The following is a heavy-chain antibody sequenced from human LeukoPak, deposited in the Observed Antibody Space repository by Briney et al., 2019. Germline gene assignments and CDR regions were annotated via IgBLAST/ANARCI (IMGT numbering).Heavy chain of an antibody. D-gene: IGHD1-26*01. J-gene: IGHJ2*01. Sequence: SETLSLTCTVSGGSISSYYWSWIRQPPGKGLEWIGYFYYSGSTNYNPSLKSRVTISVDTSKNQFSLKLSSVTAADTAVYYFARGPPPYRGGYWYFDFGAVAPWSLSPQ. CDR2: FYYSGST. CDR1: GGSISSYY. CDR3: ARGPPPYRGGYWYFDF. V-gene: IGHV4-59*01.